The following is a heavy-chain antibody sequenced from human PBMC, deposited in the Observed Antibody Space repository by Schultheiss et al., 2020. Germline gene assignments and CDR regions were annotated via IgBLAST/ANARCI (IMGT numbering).Heavy chain of an antibody. CDR3: AKDDGAYGGRGAFDL. V-gene: IGHV3-30-3*01. J-gene: IGHJ3*01. CDR2: IEYDGSNK. D-gene: IGHD4/OR15-4a*01. CDR1: GFTFSSYA. Sequence: GGSLRLSCTASGFTFSSYAMRWVRQAPGKGLEWVAVIEYDGSNKYYADSVKGRFTISRDNSKNTLYLQMNSLRAEDTAVYYCAKDDGAYGGRGAFDLWCQGTMVTVSS.